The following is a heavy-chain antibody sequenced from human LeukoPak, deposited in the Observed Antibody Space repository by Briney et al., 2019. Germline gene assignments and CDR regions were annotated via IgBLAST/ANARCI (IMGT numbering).Heavy chain of an antibody. J-gene: IGHJ4*02. CDR1: GGSISSSSYY. D-gene: IGHD7-27*01. V-gene: IGHV4-39*07. Sequence: SETLSLTCTVSGGSISSSSYYWGWIRQPPGKGLEWIGSIYYSGSTYYNPSLKSRVTISVDTSKNQFSLKLSSVTAADTAVYYCARDLNWETYWGQGTLVSVSS. CDR3: ARDLNWETY. CDR2: IYYSGST.